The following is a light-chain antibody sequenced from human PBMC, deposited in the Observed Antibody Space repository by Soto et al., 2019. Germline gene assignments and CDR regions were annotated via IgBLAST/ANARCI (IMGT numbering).Light chain of an antibody. CDR1: QSVRSDY. J-gene: IGKJ4*01. Sequence: EIVLTQSPATLSLSPGDRATLSCRASQSVRSDYFAWYQQKPGQAPRVIIFGVSTRATAIPDRFGGSGSGTDFTLTISRLEPEDFALYYCQQYGNSPLTFGG. CDR3: QQYGNSPLT. CDR2: GVS. V-gene: IGKV3-20*01.